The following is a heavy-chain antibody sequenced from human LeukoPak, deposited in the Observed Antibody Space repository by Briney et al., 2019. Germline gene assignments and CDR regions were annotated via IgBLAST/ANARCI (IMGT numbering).Heavy chain of an antibody. V-gene: IGHV3-48*01. J-gene: IGHJ5*02. CDR1: GFTFSSYS. CDR3: AKFPRDYDFWSGFSDNWFDP. Sequence: GGSLRLSCAASGFTFSSYSMNWVRQAPGKGLEWVSYISSSSSTIYYADSVKGRFTISRDNAKNSLYLQMNSLRAEDTAVYYCAKFPRDYDFWSGFSDNWFDPWGQGTLVTVSS. CDR2: ISSSSSTI. D-gene: IGHD3-3*01.